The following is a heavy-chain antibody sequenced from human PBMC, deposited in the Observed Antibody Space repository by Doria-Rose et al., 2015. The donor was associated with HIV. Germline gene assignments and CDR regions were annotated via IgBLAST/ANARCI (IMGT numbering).Heavy chain of an antibody. CDR2: IFSDDER. V-gene: IGHV2-26*01. Sequence: QVTLKESGPVLVKPTETLTLTCTVSGVSLSSPGMGASWIRQPPGKALEWLANIFSDDERSYKTSLKSRLTISRGTAKSQVVLTMTDMDPVDTATYYCARIKSSRWYRKYYFDFWGQGTLVIVSA. D-gene: IGHD6-13*01. CDR3: ARIKSSRWYRKYYFDF. J-gene: IGHJ4*02. CDR1: GVSLSSPGMG.